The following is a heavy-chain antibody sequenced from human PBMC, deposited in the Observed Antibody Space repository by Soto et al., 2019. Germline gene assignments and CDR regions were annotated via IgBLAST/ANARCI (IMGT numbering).Heavy chain of an antibody. CDR2: INHTGST. CDR3: ARGREIFGAVTPFES. D-gene: IGHD3-3*01. V-gene: IGHV4-34*02. Sequence: QVQLQQWGAGLPKPTETLSITCAVYGAPFSGYYWNWIRQPPGQGLVWIGEINHTGSTKYKPSLKRRVTKSLHTSKNQFSLRLRSVSAADAAVYYCARGREIFGAVTPFESWGQGAQDAVSS. CDR1: GAPFSGYY. J-gene: IGHJ1*01.